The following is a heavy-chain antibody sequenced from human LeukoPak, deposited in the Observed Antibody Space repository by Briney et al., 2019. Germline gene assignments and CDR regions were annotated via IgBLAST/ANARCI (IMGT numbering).Heavy chain of an antibody. D-gene: IGHD2-2*01. Sequence: SQTLSLTCTVSGGSISSGDYYWSWIRQPPGKGLEWIGYIYYSGSTYYNPSLKSRVTISVDTSKNQCSLKLSSVTAADTAVYYCARVWVYCSSTSCQGEDWGQGTLVTVS. V-gene: IGHV4-30-4*08. CDR3: ARVWVYCSSTSCQGED. CDR1: GGSISSGDYY. J-gene: IGHJ4*02. CDR2: IYYSGST.